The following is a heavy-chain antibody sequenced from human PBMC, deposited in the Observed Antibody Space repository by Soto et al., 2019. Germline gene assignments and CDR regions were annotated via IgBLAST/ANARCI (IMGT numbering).Heavy chain of an antibody. V-gene: IGHV3-74*01. J-gene: IGHJ3*01. D-gene: IGHD3-22*01. Sequence: EVQLVESGGGLVQAGGSLRLSCVASGFTFSNFWRHWVRQAPGQGLVWVSRINHDGSSTNYADSAKGRITISRDNAKNPVSLQLNSLRAEDTAVYYCARDFVYYDPRCYQDTAFDVWGHGTMLTVSS. CDR2: INHDGSST. CDR1: GFTFSNFW. CDR3: ARDFVYYDPRCYQDTAFDV.